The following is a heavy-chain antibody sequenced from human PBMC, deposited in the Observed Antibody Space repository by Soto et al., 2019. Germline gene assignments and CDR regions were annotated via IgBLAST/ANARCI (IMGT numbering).Heavy chain of an antibody. D-gene: IGHD3-3*01. CDR3: AKDMGPYDFWSGYTDLDY. J-gene: IGHJ4*02. Sequence: LRLSCAAAGFTFSIYAMSWVRQAPGKGLEWVSAISGSGGSTYYADSVKGRFTISRDNSKNTLYLQMNSLRAEDTAVYYCAKDMGPYDFWSGYTDLDYWGQGTLVTVSS. CDR2: ISGSGGST. V-gene: IGHV3-23*01. CDR1: GFTFSIYA.